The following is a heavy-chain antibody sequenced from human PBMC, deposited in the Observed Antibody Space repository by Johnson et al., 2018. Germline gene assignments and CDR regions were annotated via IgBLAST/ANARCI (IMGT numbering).Heavy chain of an antibody. V-gene: IGHV3-74*01. CDR1: ELTFSTYW. CDR3: AKDPWLQGRPPRLDY. D-gene: IGHD5-24*01. CDR2: INSDGSYT. Sequence: VQLQESGGGLVQPGGSLRLSCAVSELTFSTYWMHWVRQAPGKGLVWVSRINSDGSYTSYADSGKGRFTISRDNSKNTLYLQMNSLGPEDTAVYYCAKDPWLQGRPPRLDYWGQGTLVTVSS. J-gene: IGHJ4*02.